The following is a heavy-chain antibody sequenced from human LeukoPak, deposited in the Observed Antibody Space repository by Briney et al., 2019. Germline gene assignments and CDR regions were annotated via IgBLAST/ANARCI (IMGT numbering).Heavy chain of an antibody. CDR1: GFTFSSYW. J-gene: IGHJ4*02. V-gene: IGHV3-7*01. CDR3: ARDRTSGVFDY. Sequence: PGGSLRLSCAASGFTFSSYWMSWVRQAPGKGLEWVANIKQDGSEKYYVDSVKGRFTISRDNAKNSLYLQMNGLRAEDTAVYYCARDRTSGVFDYWGQGTLVTVSS. CDR2: IKQDGSEK. D-gene: IGHD1-14*01.